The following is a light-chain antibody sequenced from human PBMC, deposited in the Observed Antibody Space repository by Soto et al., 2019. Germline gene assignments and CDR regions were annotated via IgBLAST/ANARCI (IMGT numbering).Light chain of an antibody. CDR1: QSVNINY. CDR3: QQYYSSSYT. J-gene: IGKJ2*01. CDR2: GAT. V-gene: IGKV3-20*01. Sequence: ELVLTQSPGTLSLSPGERATLSCGASQSVNINYLAWYQQKPAQAPRLLMFGATKRATGIPDRFSGSGSGTDFTLTISRLEPEDFAVYYCQQYYSSSYTFGQGTKLEIK.